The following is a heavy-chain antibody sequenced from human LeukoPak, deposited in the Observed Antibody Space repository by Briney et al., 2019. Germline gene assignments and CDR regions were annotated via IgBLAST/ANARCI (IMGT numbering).Heavy chain of an antibody. J-gene: IGHJ3*02. CDR3: ARETLSGYDGNDAFDI. CDR1: GYSIGSGYY. D-gene: IGHD5-12*01. Sequence: PSETLSLTCAVSGYSIGSGYYWGWIRQPPGKGLEWIGSIYHSGSTYYNPSLKSRVTISVDTSKNQFSLKLSSVTAADTAVYYCARETLSGYDGNDAFDIWGQGTMVSVSS. V-gene: IGHV4-38-2*02. CDR2: IYHSGST.